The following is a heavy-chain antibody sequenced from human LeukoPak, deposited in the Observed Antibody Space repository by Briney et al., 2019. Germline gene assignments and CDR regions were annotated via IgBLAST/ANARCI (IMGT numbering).Heavy chain of an antibody. Sequence: ASVKVSCKASGYTFTSYGISWVRQAPGQGLEWMGWISAYNGNTNYAQKLQGRVTMTTDTSTSTAYMELRSLRSDDTAVYYCARCLPAANYNWFDPWGQGTLVTVSS. CDR1: GYTFTSYG. J-gene: IGHJ5*02. CDR2: ISAYNGNT. D-gene: IGHD2-2*01. CDR3: ARCLPAANYNWFDP. V-gene: IGHV1-18*01.